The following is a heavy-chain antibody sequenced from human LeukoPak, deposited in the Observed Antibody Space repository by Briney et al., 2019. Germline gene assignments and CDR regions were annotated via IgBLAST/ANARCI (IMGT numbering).Heavy chain of an antibody. D-gene: IGHD1-26*01. V-gene: IGHV3-15*01. CDR3: TRTVGATSGYFDY. Sequence: GGSLRLSCAASGFTFSNAWMSWVRQAPGKGLEWVGRIKSKTDGGTTDYAAPVKGRFTISRDDSKNTLYLQMNSLKTEDTAVYYCTRTVGATSGYFDYWGQGTLVTVSA. J-gene: IGHJ4*02. CDR1: GFTFSNAW. CDR2: IKSKTDGGTT.